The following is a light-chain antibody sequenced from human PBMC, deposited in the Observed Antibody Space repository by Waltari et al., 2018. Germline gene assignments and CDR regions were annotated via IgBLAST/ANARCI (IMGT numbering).Light chain of an antibody. V-gene: IGLV2-23*01. CDR2: GGS. CDR1: SSDVGSYNL. CDR3: CSYAGSSTVV. J-gene: IGLJ2*01. Sequence: QSALTQPASVSGSPGQSITISCTGTSSDVGSYNLVSWYQQHPGKAPKLMIYGGSKWPSGVSERFSGSKSGNTASLTIAGLQAEDEADYYCCSYAGSSTVVFGGGTKLTVL.